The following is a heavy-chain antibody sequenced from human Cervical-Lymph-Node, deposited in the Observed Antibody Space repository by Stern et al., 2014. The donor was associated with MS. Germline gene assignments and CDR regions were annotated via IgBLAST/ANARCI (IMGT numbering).Heavy chain of an antibody. J-gene: IGHJ4*02. CDR1: GFTFSRYW. D-gene: IGHD1-7*01. V-gene: IGHV3-74*01. Sequence: EVQLVESGGGLVQPGGSLRLSCAASGFTFSRYWMHWVRQAPRKGLVWVSRISSEGSDISYGDSVKGRFTISRDNAKNTLYLQMNSLRAEDTAVYYCVREGKGNYAPFDYWGQGSLVTVSS. CDR2: ISSEGSDI. CDR3: VREGKGNYAPFDY.